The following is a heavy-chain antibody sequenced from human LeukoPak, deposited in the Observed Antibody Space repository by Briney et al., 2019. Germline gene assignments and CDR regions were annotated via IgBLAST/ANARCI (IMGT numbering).Heavy chain of an antibody. J-gene: IGHJ4*02. V-gene: IGHV4-61*02. D-gene: IGHD6-6*01. CDR1: GGSISSGSYY. CDR2: IYTSGST. Sequence: SETLSLTCTVSGGSISSGSYYWSWIRQPAGKGLEWIGRIYTSGSTNYNPSLKSRVTISVDTSKNQFSLKLSSVTAADTAVYYCARWEQLPAGYFDYWGQGTLVTVSS. CDR3: ARWEQLPAGYFDY.